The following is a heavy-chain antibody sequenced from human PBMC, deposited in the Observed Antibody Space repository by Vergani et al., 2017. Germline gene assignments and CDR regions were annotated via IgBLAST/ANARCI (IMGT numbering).Heavy chain of an antibody. V-gene: IGHV4-59*01. CDR2: VFHSGST. Sequence: QVQLQESGPGLVKPSETLPLSCIISGGSISTFYWSWIRQPPGKGLEWIGYVFHSGSTNYSPSLKSRVTISLDTSKNQFSLKLRSVTAADTAVYFCARVMYRDEASTGYRLEGMDIWGQGTTVTISS. J-gene: IGHJ6*02. D-gene: IGHD3-9*01. CDR3: ARVMYRDEASTGYRLEGMDI. CDR1: GGSISTFY.